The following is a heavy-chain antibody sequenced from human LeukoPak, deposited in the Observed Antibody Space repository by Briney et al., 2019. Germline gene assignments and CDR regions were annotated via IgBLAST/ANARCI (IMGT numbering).Heavy chain of an antibody. V-gene: IGHV3-30*18. Sequence: PGRSLRLSCAASGFTFSSYGMHWVRQAPGNGLEWLAVISYDGSNKYYADSVKGRFTISRDNSKHTLYLQMNSLRAEDTAVYYCAKGYSGYVDYWGQGTLVTVSS. CDR2: ISYDGSNK. J-gene: IGHJ4*02. CDR3: AKGYSGYVDY. CDR1: GFTFSSYG. D-gene: IGHD5-12*01.